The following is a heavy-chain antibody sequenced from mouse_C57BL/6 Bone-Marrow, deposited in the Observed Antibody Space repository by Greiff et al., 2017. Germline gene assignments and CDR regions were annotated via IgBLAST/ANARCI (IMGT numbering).Heavy chain of an antibody. J-gene: IGHJ2*01. CDR1: GYTFTSYW. CDR3: ARDGYYSYYFDY. V-gene: IGHV1-69*01. D-gene: IGHD2-3*01. CDR2: IDPSDSYT. Sequence: QVQLQQPGAELVMPGASVKLSCKASGYTFTSYWMHWVKQRPGQGLEWIGEIDPSDSYTNYNQKFKGKSTLTVDKSSSTAYMQISSLTSEDSAVYYCARDGYYSYYFDYWGQGTTLTVSS.